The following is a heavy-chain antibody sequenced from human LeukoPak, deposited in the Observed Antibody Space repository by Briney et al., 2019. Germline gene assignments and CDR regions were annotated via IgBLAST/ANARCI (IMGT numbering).Heavy chain of an antibody. Sequence: PGGSLRLSCAASGFSFSSYSMNWVRQAPGRGLEWGSYISSSSSTIYYADSVKGRFTISRDNAKNSLYLQMNSLRAEDTAVYYCAREREDSYGYAYWGQGTLVTVSS. D-gene: IGHD5-18*01. CDR3: AREREDSYGYAY. V-gene: IGHV3-48*01. J-gene: IGHJ4*02. CDR2: ISSSSSTI. CDR1: GFSFSSYS.